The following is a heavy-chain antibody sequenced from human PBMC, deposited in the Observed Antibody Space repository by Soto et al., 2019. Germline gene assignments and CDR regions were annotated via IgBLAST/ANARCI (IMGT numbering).Heavy chain of an antibody. Sequence: GGSLRLSCAASGFTFTSYGMSWVRQAPGKGLEWVSFISDSGGTTSYADSVRGRFSISRDNSKNTLYLQMNSLRAEDTATYYCAKDKRFLDYWGQGTLVTVSS. V-gene: IGHV3-23*01. CDR2: ISDSGGTT. J-gene: IGHJ4*02. D-gene: IGHD3-16*01. CDR3: AKDKRFLDY. CDR1: GFTFTSYG.